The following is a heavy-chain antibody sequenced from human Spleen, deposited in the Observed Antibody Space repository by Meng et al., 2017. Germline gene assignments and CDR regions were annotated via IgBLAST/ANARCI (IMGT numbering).Heavy chain of an antibody. CDR3: ARTPGVTGRVDS. V-gene: IGHV3-11*01. Sequence: VQLVESGGGLVKPGGSLRLSCAASGFSFGDYYMSWIRQAPGKGLEWISYISSISSTIYYADAVKGRFTVSRDNAKNSLYLQMSSLRVEDTAVYFCARTPGVTGRVDSWGQGTLVTVSS. J-gene: IGHJ4*02. D-gene: IGHD2-21*02. CDR2: ISSISSTI. CDR1: GFSFGDYY.